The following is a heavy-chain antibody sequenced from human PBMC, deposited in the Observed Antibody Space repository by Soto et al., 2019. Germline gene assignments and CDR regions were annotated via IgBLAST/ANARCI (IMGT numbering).Heavy chain of an antibody. V-gene: IGHV1-2*02. CDR3: ARELWGLDY. CDR2: INPNSGGT. D-gene: IGHD7-27*01. J-gene: IGHJ4*01. CDR1: GYTFTRYY. Sequence: QVQLVQSGAEVKKPGASVKVSCKAYGYTFTRYYMHWVRQAPGQGLEWMGWINPNSGGTNYAQKCQGRVTMTRDTPISTAYMELSRLRSDDTAVYYCARELWGLDYWGHGTLVAFSS.